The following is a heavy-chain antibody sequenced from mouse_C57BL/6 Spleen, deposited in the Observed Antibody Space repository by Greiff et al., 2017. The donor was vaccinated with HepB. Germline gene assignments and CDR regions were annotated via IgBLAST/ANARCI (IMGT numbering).Heavy chain of an antibody. CDR2: ISYDGSN. CDR3: ARGCYGSSSMDY. V-gene: IGHV3-6*01. D-gene: IGHD1-1*01. Sequence: DVKLQESGPGLVKPSQSLSLTCSVTGYSITSGYYWNWIRQFPGNKLEWMGYISYDGSNNYNPSLKNRISITRDTSKNQFFLKLNSVTTEDTATYYYARGCYGSSSMDYWGQGTSVTVSS. J-gene: IGHJ4*01. CDR1: GYSITSGYY.